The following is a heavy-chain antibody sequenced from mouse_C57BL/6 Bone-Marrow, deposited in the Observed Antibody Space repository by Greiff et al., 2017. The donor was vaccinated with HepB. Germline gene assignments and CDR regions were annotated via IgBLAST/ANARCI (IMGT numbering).Heavy chain of an antibody. CDR1: GFSLSTFGMG. J-gene: IGHJ1*03. CDR3: ARIFTTVVARDWYFDV. CDR2: IWWDDDK. Sequence: QVTLKESGPGILQPSQTLSLTCSFSGFSLSTFGMGVGWIRQPSGKGLEWLAHIWWDDDKYYNPALKSRLTISKDTSKNQVFLKIANVDTADTATYYCARIFTTVVARDWYFDVWGTGTTVTVSS. D-gene: IGHD1-1*01. V-gene: IGHV8-8*01.